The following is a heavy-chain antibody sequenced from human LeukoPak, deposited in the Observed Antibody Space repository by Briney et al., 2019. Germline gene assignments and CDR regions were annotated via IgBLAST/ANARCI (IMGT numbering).Heavy chain of an antibody. Sequence: GGSLRLSCTASGFTFGDYTMSWVRQAPGKGLEWVGFIRSKAYGGTTEYAASVKGRFTISRDDSKSIAYLQMNSLKTEDTAVYYCTRARTIFGVANPFDYWGQGTLVTVSS. CDR1: GFTFGDYT. V-gene: IGHV3-49*04. CDR2: IRSKAYGGTT. CDR3: TRARTIFGVANPFDY. D-gene: IGHD3-3*01. J-gene: IGHJ4*02.